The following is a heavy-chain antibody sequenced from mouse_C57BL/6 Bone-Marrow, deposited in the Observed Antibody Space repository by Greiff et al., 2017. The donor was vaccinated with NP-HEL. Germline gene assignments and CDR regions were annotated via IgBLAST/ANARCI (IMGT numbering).Heavy chain of an antibody. CDR3: ALPLLRRYYYAMDY. Sequence: VQLQQSGAELARPGASVKLSCKASGYTFTSYGISWVKQRTGQGLEWIGEIYPRSGNTYYNEKFKGKATLTADKSSSTAYMELRSRTSEDSAVYFCALPLLRRYYYAMDYWGQGTSVTVSS. J-gene: IGHJ4*01. V-gene: IGHV1-81*01. D-gene: IGHD1-1*01. CDR1: GYTFTSYG. CDR2: IYPRSGNT.